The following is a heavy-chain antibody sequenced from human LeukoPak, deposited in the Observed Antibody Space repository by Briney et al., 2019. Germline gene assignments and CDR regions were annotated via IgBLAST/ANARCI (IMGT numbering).Heavy chain of an antibody. CDR2: TYYRSKWYN. CDR3: ARDKGGRGSAFDI. D-gene: IGHD2-15*01. CDR1: GDSVSSNSVT. J-gene: IGHJ3*02. V-gene: IGHV6-1*01. Sequence: SQTLSLTCAISGDSVSSNSVTWNWIRQSPSRGLEWLGRTYYRSKWYNDYAVSVKSRITINPDTSKNQFSLQLNSVTPEDTAVYYCARDKGGRGSAFDIWGQGTMVTVSS.